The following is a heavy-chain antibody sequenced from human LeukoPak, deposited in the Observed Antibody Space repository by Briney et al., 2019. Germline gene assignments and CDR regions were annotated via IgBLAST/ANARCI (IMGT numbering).Heavy chain of an antibody. V-gene: IGHV4-31*03. D-gene: IGHD2-15*01. CDR2: IYYSGST. J-gene: IGHJ5*02. Sequence: SETLSLTCTVPGGSISSGGYYWSWIRQHPGKGLEWIGYIYYSGSTYYNPSLKSRVTISVDTSKNQFSLKLSSVTAADTAVYYCARGLSLVGYWFDPWGQGTLVTVSS. CDR3: ARGLSLVGYWFDP. CDR1: GGSISSGGYY.